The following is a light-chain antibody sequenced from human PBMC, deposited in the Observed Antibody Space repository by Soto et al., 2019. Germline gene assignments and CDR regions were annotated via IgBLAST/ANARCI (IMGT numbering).Light chain of an antibody. V-gene: IGKV3-20*01. CDR3: QHYGSSPYT. Sequence: EILLTQSPGTLSLSPGERATLSCRASQSVSSTYLGWYQQKPGQAPRLLIYGALSRATGIPYRFSGSGSGTDYTLTITRLEPEDFAVYYCQHYGSSPYTFGQGTKLEIK. CDR1: QSVSSTY. CDR2: GAL. J-gene: IGKJ2*01.